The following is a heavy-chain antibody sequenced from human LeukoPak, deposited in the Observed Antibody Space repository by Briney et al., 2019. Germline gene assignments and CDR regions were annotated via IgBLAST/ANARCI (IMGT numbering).Heavy chain of an antibody. V-gene: IGHV3-23*01. CDR2: ISGSGGST. J-gene: IGHJ6*03. CDR3: ARSPPGGYYYMDV. CDR1: GFTFSIYG. Sequence: GGSLRLSCAASGFTFSIYGMSWVRQAPGKGLEWVSAISGSGGSTYYADSVKGRFTISRDNSKNTLYLQMNSLRAEDTAVYYCARSPPGGYYYMDVWGQGTTVTVSS. D-gene: IGHD1-14*01.